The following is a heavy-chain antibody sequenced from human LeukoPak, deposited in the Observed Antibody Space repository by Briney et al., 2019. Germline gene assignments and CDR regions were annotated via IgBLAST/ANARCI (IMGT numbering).Heavy chain of an antibody. V-gene: IGHV3-23*01. CDR1: GFTFSSYA. D-gene: IGHD3-10*01. CDR2: ISWGATST. J-gene: IGHJ4*02. CDR3: AKMTDYYGSWGHFYF. Sequence: GGSLRLSCAASGFTFSSYAMSWVRQAPGEGLEWVSGISWGATSTDYADSVRGRFSISRDNFKNAVSLQMNRLRAVDRAIYFGAKMTDYYGSWGHFYFWGQGALGTVSS.